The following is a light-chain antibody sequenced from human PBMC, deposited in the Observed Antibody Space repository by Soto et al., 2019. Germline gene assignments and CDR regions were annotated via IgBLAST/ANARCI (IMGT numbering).Light chain of an antibody. CDR1: SSDVGRYDY. V-gene: IGLV2-14*03. Sequence: QPVLSPPASVSGSPGQSITISCTGSSSDVGRYDYVSWYQQHPDKAPKLMIVDVNNRPSGVSNRFSGSKSGNTASLTISGLQAEDEADYYCNSYTTSDSYVFGPGTKVTVL. J-gene: IGLJ1*01. CDR2: DVN. CDR3: NSYTTSDSYV.